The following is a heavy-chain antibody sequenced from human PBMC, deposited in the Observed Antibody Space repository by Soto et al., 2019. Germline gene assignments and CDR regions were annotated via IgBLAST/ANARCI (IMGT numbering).Heavy chain of an antibody. J-gene: IGHJ4*02. CDR2: IYHSGRT. CDR1: GASIGGSSYY. D-gene: IGHD3-10*01. Sequence: SETLSLTCTVSGASIGGSSYYWGWIRQPPGKGLEWIANIYHSGRTHYNPSLKSRLTISVDTSKNQFSLKLSSVTAADTAVYYCATYTSASGRNWGQGTLVTVSS. CDR3: ATYTSASGRN. V-gene: IGHV4-39*01.